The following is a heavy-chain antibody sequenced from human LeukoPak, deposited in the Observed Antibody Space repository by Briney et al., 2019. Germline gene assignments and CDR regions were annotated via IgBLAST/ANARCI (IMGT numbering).Heavy chain of an antibody. CDR2: ISSDGTTT. Sequence: GGSLRLSCAASGFIFSTYWMHWVRQAPGKGLVWVSRISSDGTTTTYADSVKGRFTISRDSAQNALYLQMNSLRAEDTAVYYCARTYYYDTWGQGTLVTVSS. D-gene: IGHD3-22*01. J-gene: IGHJ5*02. CDR1: GFIFSTYW. CDR3: ARTYYYDT. V-gene: IGHV3-74*01.